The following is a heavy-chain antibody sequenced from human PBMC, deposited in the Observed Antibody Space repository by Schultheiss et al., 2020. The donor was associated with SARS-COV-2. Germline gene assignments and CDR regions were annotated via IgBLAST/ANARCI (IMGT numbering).Heavy chain of an antibody. CDR3: ARAKGYCSSTSCYHYYYYGMDV. CDR1: GFTFSSYA. CDR2: IYSGGST. D-gene: IGHD2-2*01. V-gene: IGHV3-66*02. J-gene: IGHJ6*02. Sequence: GGSLRLSCAASGFTFSSYAMSWVRQAPGKGLEWVSVIYSGGSTYYADSVKGRFTISRDNSKNTLYLQMNSLRAEDTAVYYCARAKGYCSSTSCYHYYYYGMDVWCQGTTVTVSS.